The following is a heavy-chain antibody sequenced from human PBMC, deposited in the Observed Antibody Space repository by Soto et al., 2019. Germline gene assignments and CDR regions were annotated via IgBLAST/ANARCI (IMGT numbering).Heavy chain of an antibody. J-gene: IGHJ4*02. CDR3: ARGYCSSTSCLAIDY. CDR1: GFSLSTSGMC. CDR2: IDWDDDK. D-gene: IGHD2-2*01. V-gene: IGHV2-70*01. Sequence: SGPTLGNPTQTLTLTCTFSGFSLSTSGMCVSWIRQPPGKALEWLALIDWDDDKYYSTSLKTRLTISKDTSKNQVVLTMTNMDPVDTATYYCARGYCSSTSCLAIDYWGQGTLVTVSS.